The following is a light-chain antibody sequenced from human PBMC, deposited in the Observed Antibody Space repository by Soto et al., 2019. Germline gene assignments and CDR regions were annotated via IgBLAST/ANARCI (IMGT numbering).Light chain of an antibody. J-gene: IGLJ2*01. CDR2: XXX. CDR3: SSYTTSSTVV. CDR1: SSDVGGYNY. V-gene: IGLV2-14*03. Sequence: QSALTQPASVSGSPGQSITISCTGTSSDVGGYNYVSWYQQHPGKTPKLLIYXXXXXXXXXXXXXXXSKSGNTASLTISGXXAEDXXXYYCSSYTTSSTVVFGGGTKLTVL.